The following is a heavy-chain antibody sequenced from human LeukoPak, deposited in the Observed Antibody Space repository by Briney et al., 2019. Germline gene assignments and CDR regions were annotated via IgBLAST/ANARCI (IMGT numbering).Heavy chain of an antibody. V-gene: IGHV4-39*07. D-gene: IGHD6-6*01. Sequence: SETLSLTCTVSGGSISSSGYYWSWIRQPPGKGLEWIGEINHSGSTNYNPSLKSRVTISVDTSKNQFSLKLSSVTAADTAVYYCARGRRSIAARRFILYFDYWGQGTLVTVSS. CDR3: ARGRRSIAARRFILYFDY. J-gene: IGHJ4*02. CDR1: GGSISSSGYY. CDR2: INHSGST.